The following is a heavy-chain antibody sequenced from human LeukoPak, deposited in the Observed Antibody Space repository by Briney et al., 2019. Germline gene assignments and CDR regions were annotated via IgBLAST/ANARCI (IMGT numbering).Heavy chain of an antibody. CDR3: ARVLGGYYDSSGYYAVDY. CDR1: GYTFTGYY. J-gene: IGHJ4*02. Sequence: GASVKVSCKASGYTFTGYYMHWVRQAPGQGLEWMGWINPNSGGTNYAQKFRGRVTMTRDTSISTAYMELSRLRSDDTAVYYCARVLGGYYDSSGYYAVDYWGQGTLVTVSS. V-gene: IGHV1-2*02. CDR2: INPNSGGT. D-gene: IGHD3-22*01.